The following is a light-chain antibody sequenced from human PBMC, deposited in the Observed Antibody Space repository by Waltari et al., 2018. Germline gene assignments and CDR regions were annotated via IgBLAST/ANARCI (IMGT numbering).Light chain of an antibody. CDR2: DVA. CDR3: SSYSTTSAVV. V-gene: IGLV2-14*03. J-gene: IGLJ2*01. Sequence: WHQHHPGKAPNLLIYDVAKRPSGVSDRFSGSKTGNTASLTISGLRAEDEAFYYCSSYSTTSAVVFGGGTKMTVL.